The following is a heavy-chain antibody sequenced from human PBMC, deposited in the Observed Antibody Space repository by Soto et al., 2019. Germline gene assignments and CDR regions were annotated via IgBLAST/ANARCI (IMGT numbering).Heavy chain of an antibody. CDR1: GFTFSSYG. Sequence: VQLVESGGGVVQPGRSLRLSCAASGFTFSSYGMHWVRQAPGKGLEWVAVIWYDGSNKYYADSVKGRFTISRDNSKNTLYLQMNSLRAEDTAVYYCARGGKQWLVLGFDYWGQGTLVTVSS. J-gene: IGHJ4*02. D-gene: IGHD6-19*01. CDR2: IWYDGSNK. V-gene: IGHV3-33*01. CDR3: ARGGKQWLVLGFDY.